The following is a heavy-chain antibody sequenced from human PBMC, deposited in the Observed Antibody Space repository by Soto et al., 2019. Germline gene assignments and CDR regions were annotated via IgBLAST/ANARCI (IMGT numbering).Heavy chain of an antibody. Sequence: PVGSLRLSCAASGFTFSTYEMTWVRQAPGKGLEWVSHISSSGSTVYYADSVKGRFTISRDNAKNSLYLQMNSLRAEDTAVYYCARRISTADKFDPWGQGTLVTVSS. J-gene: IGHJ5*02. CDR2: ISSSGSTV. CDR1: GFTFSTYE. V-gene: IGHV3-48*03. D-gene: IGHD6-13*01. CDR3: ARRISTADKFDP.